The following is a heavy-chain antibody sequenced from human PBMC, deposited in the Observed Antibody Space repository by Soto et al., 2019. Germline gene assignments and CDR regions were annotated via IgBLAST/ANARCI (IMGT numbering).Heavy chain of an antibody. D-gene: IGHD3-10*01. Sequence: SDTLSLTCTVSGGSISSVGYYWSWIRQHPGKGLEWIGYIYYSGSTYYNPSLKSRVTISVDTSKNQFSLKLSSVTAADTAVYYCASGGSGRKHPFEIWGKGKMVTVSS. J-gene: IGHJ3*02. CDR3: ASGGSGRKHPFEI. CDR2: IYYSGST. CDR1: GGSISSVGYY. V-gene: IGHV4-31*03.